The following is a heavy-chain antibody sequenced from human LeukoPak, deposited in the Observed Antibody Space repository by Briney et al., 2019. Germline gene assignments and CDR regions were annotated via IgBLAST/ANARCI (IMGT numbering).Heavy chain of an antibody. CDR2: ISAYNGNT. CDR1: GYTFSAYY. V-gene: IGHV1-18*04. CDR3: ARVQRALVLTKYYDSSGLTPSDY. J-gene: IGHJ4*02. D-gene: IGHD3-22*01. Sequence: GASVKVSCKASGYTFSAYYMHWVRQAPGQGLEWMGWISAYNGNTNYAQKLQGRVTMTTDTSTSTAYMELRSLRSDDTAVYYCARVQRALVLTKYYDSSGLTPSDYWGQGTLVTVSS.